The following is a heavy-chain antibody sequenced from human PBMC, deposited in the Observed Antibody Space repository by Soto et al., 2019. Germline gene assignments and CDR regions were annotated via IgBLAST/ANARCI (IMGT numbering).Heavy chain of an antibody. CDR1: GGSFSGYY. V-gene: IGHV4-34*01. CDR3: AIGSGRNFDS. J-gene: IGHJ4*02. CDR2: INHSGST. Sequence: QVQLQQWGAGLLKPSETLSLTCAVYGGSFSGYYWSWIRQPPGKGLEWIGEINHSGSTNYNPSIDSRVNISVGTAKNQFSLKLSSVTAADTAVYYCAIGSGRNFDSWGQGTLVTVSP.